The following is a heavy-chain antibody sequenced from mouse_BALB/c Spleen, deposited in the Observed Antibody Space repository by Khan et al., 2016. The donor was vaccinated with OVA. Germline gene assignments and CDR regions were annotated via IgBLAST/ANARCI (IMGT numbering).Heavy chain of an antibody. CDR2: INPSNDYT. D-gene: IGHD2-14*01. CDR3: VRDGAYHRSDGWFAY. J-gene: IGHJ3*01. Sequence: QVQLQQSGAELARPGASVKMSCKASGYTFTSYTMHWVKQRPGQGLEWIGYINPSNDYTNYNQNFKDKATLIVDKSSSTAYMQLSSLTSEDSSVDYCVRDGAYHRSDGWFAYWGQGTLVTVSA. V-gene: IGHV1-4*01. CDR1: GYTFTSYT.